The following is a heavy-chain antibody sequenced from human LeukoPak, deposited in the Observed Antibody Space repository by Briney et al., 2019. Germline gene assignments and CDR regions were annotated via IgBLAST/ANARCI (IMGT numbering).Heavy chain of an antibody. Sequence: ASVKVSCKASGNTFPKYGISWVRQAPGQGLEWMGWMSVYNGNTNYAQKLQGRLTMTTDTSTRTAYMELRSLRSDDTAVYYCAGEGGSCTSTSCYAGGWFDPWGQGTLVTVSS. CDR3: AGEGGSCTSTSCYAGGWFDP. V-gene: IGHV1-18*01. J-gene: IGHJ5*02. CDR1: GNTFPKYG. CDR2: MSVYNGNT. D-gene: IGHD2-2*01.